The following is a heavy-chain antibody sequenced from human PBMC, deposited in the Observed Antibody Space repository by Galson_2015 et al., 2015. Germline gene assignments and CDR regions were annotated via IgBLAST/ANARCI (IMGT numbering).Heavy chain of an antibody. CDR2: ARNKADSYTT. V-gene: IGHV3-72*01. Sequence: SLRLSCAASGFSFSDHFMDWVRQAPGKGLEWVGRARNKADSYTTEYAASVKGRFTISRDDSKNSLYLQMYSLKTEDTAVYYCARSGLRCRGGICYFDYWGQGTLVTVSS. J-gene: IGHJ4*02. D-gene: IGHD4-17*01. CDR1: GFSFSDHF. CDR3: ARSGLRCRGGICYFDY.